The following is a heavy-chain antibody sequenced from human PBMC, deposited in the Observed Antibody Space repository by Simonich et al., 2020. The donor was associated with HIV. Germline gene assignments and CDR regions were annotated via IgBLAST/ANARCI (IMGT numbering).Heavy chain of an antibody. CDR1: GFTFHTYG. V-gene: IGHV3-23*01. J-gene: IGHJ4*02. CDR2: IRGSGGST. Sequence: EVQLLESGGGLVQPGGSLRLSCAASGFTFHTYGMSWVRQAPGRGLEWVSGIRGSGGSTYNAESVKGRFTISRDNSKNTLYLQMNSLRAEDTAVYYCAKDRYYNFWSGYYDYWGQGTLVTVSS. D-gene: IGHD3-3*01. CDR3: AKDRYYNFWSGYYDY.